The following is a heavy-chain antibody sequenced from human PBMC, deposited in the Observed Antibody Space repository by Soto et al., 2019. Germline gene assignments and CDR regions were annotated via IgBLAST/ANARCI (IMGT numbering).Heavy chain of an antibody. Sequence: PGESLKISCKGSGYSFTVYCIGWVRQMPGKGLECMGIIYPGYSDTRDSPSFQVQVTISADKSISTAYLQWRSLKPSDTAMSYCARHAGYSYGYVGHDAFDIWGQGKMVT. J-gene: IGHJ3*02. CDR2: IYPGYSDT. CDR3: ARHAGYSYGYVGHDAFDI. D-gene: IGHD5-18*01. V-gene: IGHV5-51*01. CDR1: GYSFTVYC.